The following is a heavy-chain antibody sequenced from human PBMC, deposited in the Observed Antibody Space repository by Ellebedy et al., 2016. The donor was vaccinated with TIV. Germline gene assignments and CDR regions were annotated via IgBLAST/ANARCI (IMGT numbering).Heavy chain of an antibody. CDR3: ARDLDKSSGWYGGAAY. V-gene: IGHV3-30-3*01. CDR1: GFTSNSYA. J-gene: IGHJ4*02. CDR2: ISYDGSSK. D-gene: IGHD6-19*01. Sequence: GESLKISCAASGFTSNSYAMHWVRQAPGKGLEWVAVISYDGSSKYYADSVKGRFTISRDNSMTTLYLEMNSLRAEDTAVYYCARDLDKSSGWYGGAAYWGQGTLVTVSS.